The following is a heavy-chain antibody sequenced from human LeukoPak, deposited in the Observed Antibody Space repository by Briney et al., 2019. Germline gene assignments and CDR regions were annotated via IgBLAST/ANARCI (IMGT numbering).Heavy chain of an antibody. Sequence: PSETLSLTCAVYGGSFSGYYWSWIRQPPGKGLEWIGEINHSGSTNYNPSLKSRVTISVDTSKNQFSLKLSSVTAADTAVYYCAITGQAVPDYYYYMDVWGKGTTVTVSS. V-gene: IGHV4-34*01. CDR3: AITGQAVPDYYYYMDV. J-gene: IGHJ6*03. D-gene: IGHD6-19*01. CDR1: GGSFSGYY. CDR2: INHSGST.